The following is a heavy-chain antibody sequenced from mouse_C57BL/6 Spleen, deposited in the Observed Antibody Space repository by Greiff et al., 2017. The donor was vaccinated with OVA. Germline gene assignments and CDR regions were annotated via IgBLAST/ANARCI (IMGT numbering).Heavy chain of an antibody. J-gene: IGHJ2*01. CDR3: ARFRDYGSSYYFDY. Sequence: EVQLQQSGPELVKPGASVKIPCKASGYTFTDYNMDWVKQSHGKSLEWIGDINPNNGGTIYNQKFKGKATLTVDKSSSTAYMELRSLTSEDTAVYYCARFRDYGSSYYFDYWGQGTTLTVSS. CDR2: INPNNGGT. CDR1: GYTFTDYN. V-gene: IGHV1-18*01. D-gene: IGHD1-1*01.